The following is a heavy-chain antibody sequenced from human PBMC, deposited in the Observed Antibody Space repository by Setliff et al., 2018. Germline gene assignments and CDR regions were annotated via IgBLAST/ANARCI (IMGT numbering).Heavy chain of an antibody. CDR1: GFTFSTYH. J-gene: IGHJ4*02. V-gene: IGHV3-21*01. CDR2: IDTSSYWI. CDR3: ARSESCGSTHCSPYDY. Sequence: GGSLRLSCAASGFTFSTYHMHWVRQAPGKGLEWVASIDTSSYWIYYADSVKGRFAISRDNAENSLYLQMNSLRAEDTAVYYCARSESCGSTHCSPYDYWGQGTLVTVSS. D-gene: IGHD2-2*01.